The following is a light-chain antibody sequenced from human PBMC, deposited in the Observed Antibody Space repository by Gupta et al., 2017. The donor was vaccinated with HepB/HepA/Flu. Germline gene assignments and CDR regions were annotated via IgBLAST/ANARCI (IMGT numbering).Light chain of an antibody. CDR1: HVVANN. Sequence: EIVMTQSPASLSVSPGDTVTLSCRASHVVANNLAWYQQIPGQAPRLLIYGASTRANGVPARFSGSGSVTEFFLTISSLQSEDFAVYYCRQYSNWPPFTFGGGTKVEIK. J-gene: IGKJ4*01. CDR2: GAS. V-gene: IGKV3-15*01. CDR3: RQYSNWPPFT.